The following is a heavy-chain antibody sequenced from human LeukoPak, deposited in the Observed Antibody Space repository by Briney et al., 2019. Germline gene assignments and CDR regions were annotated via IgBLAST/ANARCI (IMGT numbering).Heavy chain of an antibody. CDR1: GGSIRSSYYY. V-gene: IGHV4-39*02. CDR3: AREPVDTANYFDY. D-gene: IGHD5-18*01. J-gene: IGHJ4*02. Sequence: SETLSLTCTVSGGSIRSSYYYWGWIRQPPGKGLEWIGSIYDSGSTYYNPSLKSRVTISVDTSKNQFSLKLNSVTAADTAVYYCAREPVDTANYFDYWGQGTLVTVSS. CDR2: IYDSGST.